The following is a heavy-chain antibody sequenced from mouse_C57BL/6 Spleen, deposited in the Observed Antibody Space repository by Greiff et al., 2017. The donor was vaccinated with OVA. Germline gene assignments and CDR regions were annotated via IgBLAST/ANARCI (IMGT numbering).Heavy chain of an antibody. J-gene: IGHJ4*01. Sequence: VQLVESGAELVRPGTSVKVSCKASGYAFTNYLIEWVKQRPGQGLEWIGVINPGSGGTNYNEKFKGKATLTADKSSSTAYMQLSSLTSEDSAVYFCAREGLRLYAMDYWGQGTSVTVSS. V-gene: IGHV1-54*01. CDR1: GYAFTNYL. D-gene: IGHD2-4*01. CDR2: INPGSGGT. CDR3: AREGLRLYAMDY.